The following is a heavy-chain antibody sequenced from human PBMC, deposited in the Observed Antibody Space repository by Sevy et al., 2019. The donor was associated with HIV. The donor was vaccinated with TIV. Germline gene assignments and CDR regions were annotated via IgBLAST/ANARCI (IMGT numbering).Heavy chain of an antibody. Sequence: ASVKVSCKASGGTFSSYAISWVRQAPGQGLEWMGRIIPIFGTANYSQKFQGRVTITADESTSTAYMELSSLRSEDTAVYYCARARDYYGSGSYYKGDDAFDIWGQGTMVTVSS. CDR1: GGTFSSYA. V-gene: IGHV1-69*13. D-gene: IGHD3-10*01. J-gene: IGHJ3*02. CDR3: ARARDYYGSGSYYKGDDAFDI. CDR2: IIPIFGTA.